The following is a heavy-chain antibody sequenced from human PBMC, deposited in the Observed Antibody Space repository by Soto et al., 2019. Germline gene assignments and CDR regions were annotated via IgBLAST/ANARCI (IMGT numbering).Heavy chain of an antibody. D-gene: IGHD6-13*01. Sequence: QVQLQESGPGLVKPSQTLSLTCTVSGGSISSGGYYWSWIRQHPGKGLEWIGYIYYSGSTYYNPSLRSRVTISVDTSKNQFSRKLSSVTAADTAVYYCARPSSSWSGYFQHWGQGTLVTVSS. CDR1: GGSISSGGYY. V-gene: IGHV4-31*03. CDR2: IYYSGST. CDR3: ARPSSSWSGYFQH. J-gene: IGHJ1*01.